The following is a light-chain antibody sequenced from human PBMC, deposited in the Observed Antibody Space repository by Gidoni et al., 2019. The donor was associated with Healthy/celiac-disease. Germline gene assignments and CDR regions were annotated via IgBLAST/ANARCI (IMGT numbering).Light chain of an antibody. CDR1: QSVSSN. J-gene: IGKJ3*01. CDR3: QQYNNWPPVT. Sequence: EIVMTQSPATLSASPGERATLSCRASQSVSSNLAWYQQKPGQAPRLLIYGASTRATGIPARFSGSGSGTEFTLTISSLQSEDFAVYYCQQYNNWPPVTFGPGTKVDIK. V-gene: IGKV3-15*01. CDR2: GAS.